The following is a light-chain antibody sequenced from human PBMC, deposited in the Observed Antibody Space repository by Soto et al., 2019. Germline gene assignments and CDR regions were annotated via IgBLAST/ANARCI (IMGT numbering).Light chain of an antibody. CDR2: GAS. CDR1: QSVSSN. J-gene: IGKJ1*01. CDR3: QQYNNWPRT. V-gene: IGKV3D-15*01. Sequence: EIVLTQSPGTLSLSAGERATLSCRASQSVSSNYLAWYQHKPGQAPRLLIYGASGTTTGIPARFSGSGSGTEFTLTISSLQSEDFAVYYCQQYNNWPRTFGQGTKVDIK.